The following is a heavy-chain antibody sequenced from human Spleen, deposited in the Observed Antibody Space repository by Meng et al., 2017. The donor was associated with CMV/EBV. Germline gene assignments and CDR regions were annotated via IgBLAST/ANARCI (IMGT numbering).Heavy chain of an antibody. CDR3: ARAGKKGDFWSTLPDGFDI. V-gene: IGHV4-61*01. Sequence: SETLSLTCTVSGASVSSGSYYWSWIRQPPGKGLEWIVYKYYSGGTNYNPALKSRVTIPLDTSKNQVSLKLSSVTAADTAVYYCARAGKKGDFWSTLPDGFDIWGQGTMVTVSS. CDR2: KYYSGGT. CDR1: GASVSSGSYY. J-gene: IGHJ3*02. D-gene: IGHD3-3*01.